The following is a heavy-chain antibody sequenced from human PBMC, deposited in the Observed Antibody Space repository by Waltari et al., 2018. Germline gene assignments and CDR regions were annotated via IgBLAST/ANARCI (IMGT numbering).Heavy chain of an antibody. D-gene: IGHD3-3*01. CDR1: GYTFTSYG. J-gene: IGHJ3*02. V-gene: IGHV1-18*01. Sequence: QVQLVQSGAEVKKPGASVKVSCKASGYTFTSYGISWVRPAPGPGLEWIGWISDYKGNTNYAQKLQGTVTMTTDTSTRTAYMELESLRSDDTAVYYCARDLTREWAFDIWGQGTMVTVSS. CDR3: ARDLTREWAFDI. CDR2: ISDYKGNT.